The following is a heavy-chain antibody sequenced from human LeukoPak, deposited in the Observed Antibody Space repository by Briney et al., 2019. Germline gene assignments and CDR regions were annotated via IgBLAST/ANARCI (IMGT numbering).Heavy chain of an antibody. Sequence: ASVKVSCKASGYTFTSYYMHSVRQAPGQGLEWMGVINPSCGSTVYAQNFQGRVTMTRDTSTSTVYMELSSLRSEDTAVYYCARENMIRGVKHFDYWGQGTLVTVSS. CDR3: ARENMIRGVKHFDY. D-gene: IGHD3-10*01. CDR1: GYTFTSYY. CDR2: INPSCGST. J-gene: IGHJ4*02. V-gene: IGHV1-46*01.